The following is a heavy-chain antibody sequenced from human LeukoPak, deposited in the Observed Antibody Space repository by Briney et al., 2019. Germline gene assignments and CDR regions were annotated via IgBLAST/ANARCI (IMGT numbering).Heavy chain of an antibody. J-gene: IGHJ4*02. Sequence: GGSLRLSCAASGFTFDDYAMHWVRQAPGKGLEWVSLISGDGGRTYYADSVKGRFTISRDNSKNSLYLQMNSLRTEDTALYYCAKDIGIQLWLNLFDYWGQGTLVTVSS. CDR3: AKDIGIQLWLNLFDY. CDR1: GFTFDDYA. D-gene: IGHD5-18*01. V-gene: IGHV3-43*02. CDR2: ISGDGGRT.